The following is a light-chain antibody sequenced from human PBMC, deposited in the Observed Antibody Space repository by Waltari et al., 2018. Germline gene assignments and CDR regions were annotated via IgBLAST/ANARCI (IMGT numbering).Light chain of an antibody. CDR1: SSDVGGYNY. V-gene: IGLV2-14*01. Sequence: QSALTQPASVSESPGQSITISCSGTSSDVGGYNYVCWYQQHPGKAPKLIIYDVAKRPSGVSNRFSGSKSGNTASLTISGLQAEDEADYYCFSDRSSSTWVFGGGTKLTVL. CDR2: DVA. J-gene: IGLJ3*02. CDR3: FSDRSSSTWV.